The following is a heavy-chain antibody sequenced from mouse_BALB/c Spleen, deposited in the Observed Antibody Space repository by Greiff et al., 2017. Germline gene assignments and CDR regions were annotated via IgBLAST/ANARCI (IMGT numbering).Heavy chain of an antibody. Sequence: EVQRVESGGGLVKPGGSLKLSCAASGFTFSSYTMSWVRQTPEKRLEWVATISSGGSTYYPDSVKGRFTISRDNARNILYLQMSSLRSEDTAMYYCARGGGIPTGYAMDYWGQGTSVTVSS. J-gene: IGHJ4*01. CDR1: GFTFSSYT. D-gene: IGHD3-1*01. V-gene: IGHV5-6-5*01. CDR2: ISSGGST. CDR3: ARGGGIPTGYAMDY.